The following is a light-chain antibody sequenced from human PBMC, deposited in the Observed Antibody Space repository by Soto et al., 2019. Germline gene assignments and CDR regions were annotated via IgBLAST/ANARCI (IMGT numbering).Light chain of an antibody. CDR1: QSVSSN. J-gene: IGKJ1*01. Sequence: EIVMTQSPATLSVSPGERATLSCRASQSVSSNLAWYQQKPGQAPRLLIYGASTRATGIPARFSGSGSGTEFTLTISCLQSEEFAVYYCQQYNNWPLGTFGQGNKVEIK. V-gene: IGKV3-15*01. CDR3: QQYNNWPLGT. CDR2: GAS.